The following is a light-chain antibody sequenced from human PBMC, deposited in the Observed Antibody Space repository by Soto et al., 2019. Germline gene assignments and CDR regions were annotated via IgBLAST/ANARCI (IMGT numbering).Light chain of an antibody. V-gene: IGKV3D-15*01. CDR2: DAS. CDR1: QSVSSN. Sequence: EIVMAQSPATLSMSAGERATFSCWASQSVSSNLAWYQQKPGQAPRLLIYDASTRATGIPARFSGSGSGTDFTLTISSLQSEDFGVYYCQQYNNWPPITFGQGTRLEIK. J-gene: IGKJ5*01. CDR3: QQYNNWPPIT.